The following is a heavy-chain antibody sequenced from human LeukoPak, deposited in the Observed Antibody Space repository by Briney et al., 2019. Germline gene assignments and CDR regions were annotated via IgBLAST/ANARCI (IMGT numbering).Heavy chain of an antibody. CDR1: GGSFSGYY. V-gene: IGHV4-34*01. Sequence: PSETLSLTCAVYGGSFSGYYWGWIRQPPGKGLEWIGEINHSGSTNYNPSLKSRVTISVDTSKNQFSLKLSSVTAADTAVYYCARDRQRGYSGYECFDYLGQGTLVTVSS. CDR3: ARDRQRGYSGYECFDY. CDR2: INHSGST. D-gene: IGHD5-12*01. J-gene: IGHJ4*02.